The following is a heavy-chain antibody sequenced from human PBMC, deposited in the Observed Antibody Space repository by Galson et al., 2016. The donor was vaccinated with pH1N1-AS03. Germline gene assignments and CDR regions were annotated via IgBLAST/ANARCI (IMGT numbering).Heavy chain of an antibody. CDR1: GFIFSNHG. Sequence: SLRLSCAASGFIFSNHGMHWARQALGKGPEFVARISSDGGRTYYADSVKARFTISRDNSKNTLYLQMDSLRVEDTAVYYCERAGGYWGQGTLVTVSS. CDR2: ISSDGGRT. CDR3: ERAGGY. V-gene: IGHV3-64*02. J-gene: IGHJ4*02.